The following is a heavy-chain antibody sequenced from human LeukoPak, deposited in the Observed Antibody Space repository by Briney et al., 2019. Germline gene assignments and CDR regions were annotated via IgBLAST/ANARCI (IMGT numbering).Heavy chain of an antibody. Sequence: GGSLRLSCAASGFTFSGYVMHWVRQAPGEGLKWGAGTSYDGIQKYYEDSVKGRFTISRDNSKYTLYLQMNNLRTEDTAVYYCANSKVPREDCSVTSCYAGFGPFDIWGQGTMVSVSS. J-gene: IGHJ3*02. V-gene: IGHV3-30*18. CDR1: GFTFSGYV. CDR2: TSYDGIQK. CDR3: ANSKVPREDCSVTSCYAGFGPFDI. D-gene: IGHD2-2*01.